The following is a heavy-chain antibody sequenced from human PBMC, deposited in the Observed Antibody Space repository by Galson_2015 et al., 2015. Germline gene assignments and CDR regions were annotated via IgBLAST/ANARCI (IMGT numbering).Heavy chain of an antibody. V-gene: IGHV3-23*01. J-gene: IGHJ4*02. D-gene: IGHD5-18*01. CDR3: AKVQGGYSYGYERG. CDR2: ISGSGGST. CDR1: GFTFSSYA. Sequence: SLRLSCAASGFTFSSYAMSWVRQAPGKGLEWVSAISGSGGSTYYADSVKGRFTISRDNSKNTLYLQMNSLRAEDTAVYYCAKVQGGYSYGYERGWGQRTLVTVSS.